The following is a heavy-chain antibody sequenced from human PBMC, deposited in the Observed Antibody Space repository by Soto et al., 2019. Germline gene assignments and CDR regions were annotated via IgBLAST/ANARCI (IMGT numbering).Heavy chain of an antibody. J-gene: IGHJ4*02. CDR3: AHSITQCDCWSGYSPYYFDF. D-gene: IGHD3-3*01. CDR2: IYWNEDK. V-gene: IGHV2-5*01. Sequence: QITLKESGPTLGKPTQTLTLTCSFSGFSLSTSGVRVGCIRQPPGKALESVALIYWNEDKRYSPSLKSRLTITKDISKNQVVLKMTDMDPMDTAKYYCAHSITQCDCWSGYSPYYFDFLGQGTLVTVSS. CDR1: GFSLSTSGVR.